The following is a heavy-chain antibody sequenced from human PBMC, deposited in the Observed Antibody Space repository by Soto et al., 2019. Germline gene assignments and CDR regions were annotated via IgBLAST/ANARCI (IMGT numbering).Heavy chain of an antibody. CDR1: GGTFSSYA. Sequence: QVQLVQSGAEVKQPGSSVKVSCKASGGTFSSYAISWVRQAPGQGLEWMGGIIPIFGTANYAQKFQGRVTITADESTSTAYMELSSLRSEYTAGYYCASYSIAYCGGDCYRAFDIWVQGTMVTVSS. D-gene: IGHD2-21*02. V-gene: IGHV1-69*01. J-gene: IGHJ3*02. CDR3: ASYSIAYCGGDCYRAFDI. CDR2: IIPIFGTA.